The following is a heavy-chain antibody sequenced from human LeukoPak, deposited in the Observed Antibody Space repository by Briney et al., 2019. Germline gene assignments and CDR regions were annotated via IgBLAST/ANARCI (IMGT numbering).Heavy chain of an antibody. D-gene: IGHD5-18*01. CDR1: GDSVSSNSAA. Sequence: SQTLSLTCAISGDSVSSNSAAWNWSRQSPSRGLEWLGRTYYRSKWYNDYAVSVESRITINPDTSENHFSLQLNSVTPEDTAVYYCARGYGYYFDYWGQGTLVIVSS. CDR3: ARGYGYYFDY. CDR2: TYYRSKWYN. V-gene: IGHV6-1*01. J-gene: IGHJ4*02.